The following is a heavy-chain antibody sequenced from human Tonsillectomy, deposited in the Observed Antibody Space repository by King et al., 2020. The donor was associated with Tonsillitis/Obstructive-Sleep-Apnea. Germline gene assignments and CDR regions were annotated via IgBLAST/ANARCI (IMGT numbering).Heavy chain of an antibody. J-gene: IGHJ6*03. CDR3: GYGSGSHYHDFDSYCYMDV. V-gene: IGHV1-69*10. Sequence: QLVPSGAEVKKPGSSMKVSCKASGGTFSSYALSWVRQAPGQGLGWMGGTIPILVVATYAKKFQGRVRITAAKSTTPAYMEVRGLRSENTAVYYCGYGSGSHYHDFDSYCYMDVRGKGTTVTVSS. CDR1: GGTFSSYA. D-gene: IGHD3-10*01. CDR2: TIPILVVA.